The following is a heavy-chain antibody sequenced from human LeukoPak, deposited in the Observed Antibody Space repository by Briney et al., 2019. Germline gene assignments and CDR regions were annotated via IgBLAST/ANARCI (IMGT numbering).Heavy chain of an antibody. CDR2: ISSAGTT. V-gene: IGHV3-66*01. CDR3: VNPGWYYDSSGYSYYYGMDV. CDR1: GFTVSSSY. J-gene: IGHJ6*02. D-gene: IGHD3-22*01. Sequence: GGSLRLSCAASGFTVSSSYMSWVRQAPGKGLEWVSIISSAGTTYYADSVKGRFTISRDNSKNTVYLQVSSLRPDDTAVYYCVNPGWYYDSSGYSYYYGMDVWGQGTTVTVSS.